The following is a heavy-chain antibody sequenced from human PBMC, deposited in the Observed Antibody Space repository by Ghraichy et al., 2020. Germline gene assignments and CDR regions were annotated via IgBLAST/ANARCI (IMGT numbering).Heavy chain of an antibody. V-gene: IGHV4-31*03. CDR1: GGSISSGGYY. CDR2: IYYSGGT. Sequence: SETLSLTCTVSGGSISSGGYYWSWIRQHPGKGLEWIGYIYYSGGTYYNPSLKSRVTISVDTSKNQFSLKLSSVTAADTAVYYCARVSDSSGYYYNDYWGQGTLVTVSS. J-gene: IGHJ4*02. CDR3: ARVSDSSGYYYNDY. D-gene: IGHD3-22*01.